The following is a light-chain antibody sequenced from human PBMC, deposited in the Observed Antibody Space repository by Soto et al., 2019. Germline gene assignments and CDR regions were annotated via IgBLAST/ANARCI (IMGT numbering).Light chain of an antibody. CDR1: QSLAHSDGNTY. V-gene: IGKV2-30*02. Sequence: EVVMTQSPLSLPVTLGQPASISCRSSQSLAHSDGNTYLTWFQQRPGQSPRRLIYKVSNRDSGVPDRFSGSGSGTDFTLEISRVEAEDVGVYYCMQGTYWPPWTFGQGTKVESK. CDR2: KVS. J-gene: IGKJ1*01. CDR3: MQGTYWPPWT.